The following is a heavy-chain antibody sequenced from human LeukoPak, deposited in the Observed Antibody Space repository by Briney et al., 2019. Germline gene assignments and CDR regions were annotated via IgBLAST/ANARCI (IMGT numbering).Heavy chain of an antibody. Sequence: SVKVSCKASGGTFISYAISWVRQAPGQGLEWMGGIIPIFGTANYAQKFQGRVTITADKATSTAYMELSSLRSEDTAVYYCARAGYGGNSYYYYYMDVWGKGTTVSVPS. J-gene: IGHJ6*03. CDR3: ARAGYGGNSYYYYYMDV. V-gene: IGHV1-69*06. CDR1: GGTFISYA. D-gene: IGHD4-23*01. CDR2: IIPIFGTA.